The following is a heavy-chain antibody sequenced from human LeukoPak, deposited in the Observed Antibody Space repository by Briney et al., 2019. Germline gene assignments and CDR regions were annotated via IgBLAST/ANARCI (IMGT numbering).Heavy chain of an antibody. Sequence: ASVKVSCKASGYTFTSYGISWVRQAPGQGLEWMGWISAYNVSTNDAQKLQGRVTMTTDTSTSTAYMELRSLRSDDTAVYYCARSHHMIAAAGHFDYWGQGTLVTVSS. J-gene: IGHJ4*02. V-gene: IGHV1-18*01. CDR1: GYTFTSYG. CDR3: ARSHHMIAAAGHFDY. CDR2: ISAYNVST. D-gene: IGHD6-13*01.